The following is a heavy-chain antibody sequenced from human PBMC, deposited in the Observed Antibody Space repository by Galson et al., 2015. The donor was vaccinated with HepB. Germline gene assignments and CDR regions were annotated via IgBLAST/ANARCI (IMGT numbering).Heavy chain of an antibody. CDR2: VSSSSSII. J-gene: IGHJ2*01. Sequence: SLRLSCAASGFSFSRYSMNWVRQAPGKGLEWVSYVSSSSSIIKYADSVKGRFTISRDNAQNSLYLQMNSLRDEDTAVYYCARVYFGSGSSSAYWYFDLWGRGALVTVSS. CDR1: GFSFSRYS. V-gene: IGHV3-48*02. D-gene: IGHD3-10*01. CDR3: ARVYFGSGSSSAYWYFDL.